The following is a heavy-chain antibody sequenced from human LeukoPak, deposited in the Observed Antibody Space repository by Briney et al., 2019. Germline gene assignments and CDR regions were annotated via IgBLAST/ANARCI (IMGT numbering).Heavy chain of an antibody. J-gene: IGHJ6*03. CDR1: GYTFTSYN. CDR2: INPSGGST. CDR3: ARVADDYYDSSGYLGV. D-gene: IGHD3-22*01. V-gene: IGHV1-46*01. Sequence: GASVKVSCKASGYTFTSYNMHWVRQAPGQGLEWMGIINPSGGSTSYAQKFQGRVTMTRDTSTSTVYMELSSLRSEDTAVYYCARVADDYYDSSGYLGVWGKGTTVTVSS.